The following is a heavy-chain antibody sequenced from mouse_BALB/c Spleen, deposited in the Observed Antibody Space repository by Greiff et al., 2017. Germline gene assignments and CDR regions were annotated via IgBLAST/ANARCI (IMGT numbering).Heavy chain of an antibody. CDR2: IYPSDSYT. CDR1: GYTFTSYW. Sequence: QVQLKQPGAEPVRPGASVKLSCKASGYTFTSYWINWVKQRPGQGLEWIGNIYPSDSYTNYNQKFKDKATLTVDKSSSTAYMQLSSPTSEDSAVYYCTRSMDYGSSCAYWGQGTLVTVSA. J-gene: IGHJ3*01. CDR3: TRSMDYGSSCAY. V-gene: IGHV1-69*02. D-gene: IGHD1-1*01.